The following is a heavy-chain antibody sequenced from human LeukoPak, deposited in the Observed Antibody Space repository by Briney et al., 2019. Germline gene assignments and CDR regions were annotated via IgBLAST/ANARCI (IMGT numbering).Heavy chain of an antibody. CDR3: ARDNSHFGVVIRVGGFDP. CDR1: GYTFTSYY. V-gene: IGHV1-46*01. Sequence: GASVKVSCKASGYTFTSYYMHWVRQAPGQGLEWMGIINPSGGSTSYAQKFQGRVTMTRDTSISTAYMELSRLRFDDTAVYYCARDNSHFGVVIRVGGFDPWGQGTLVTVSS. J-gene: IGHJ5*02. CDR2: INPSGGST. D-gene: IGHD3-3*01.